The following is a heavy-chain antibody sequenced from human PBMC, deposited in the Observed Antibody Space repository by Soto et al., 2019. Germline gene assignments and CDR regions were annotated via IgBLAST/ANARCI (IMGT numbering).Heavy chain of an antibody. CDR1: GFTFSSYV. CDR2: ISGSGGST. J-gene: IGHJ6*01. D-gene: IGHD1-26*01. CDR3: AKDPTIEYYYHYYGMDV. Sequence: GGSLRLSCAASGFTFSSYVMRWVRQAPWKGLEWVSAISGSGGSTYYADSVKGRFTISRDNSKNTLYPQMNSLRAEDTAVYYCAKDPTIEYYYHYYGMDVWGQGT. V-gene: IGHV3-23*01.